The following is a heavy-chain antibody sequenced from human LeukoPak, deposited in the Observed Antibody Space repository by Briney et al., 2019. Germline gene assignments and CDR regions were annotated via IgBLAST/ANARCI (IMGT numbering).Heavy chain of an antibody. J-gene: IGHJ6*02. V-gene: IGHV1-18*01. Sequence: ASVKVSCKASGYTFTSYGISWVRQAPGQGLEWVGWISAYNGNTNYAQKLQGRVTMTTDTSTSTAYMELRSLRSDDTAVYYCARESPLMLTTTPPTGKSGYYYYYGMDVWGQGTTVTVSS. CDR2: ISAYNGNT. CDR3: ARESPLMLTTTPPTGKSGYYYYYGMDV. D-gene: IGHD4-11*01. CDR1: GYTFTSYG.